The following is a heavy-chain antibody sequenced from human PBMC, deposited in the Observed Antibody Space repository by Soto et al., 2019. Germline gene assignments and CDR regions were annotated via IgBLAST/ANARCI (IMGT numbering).Heavy chain of an antibody. CDR3: ASLHYDFRSGYYSYFDY. CDR1: GLSFSTYS. J-gene: IGHJ4*02. D-gene: IGHD3-3*01. CDR2: ISSTSSSK. V-gene: IGHV3-48*02. Sequence: GGSLRLSCAASGLSFSTYSMNWVRQAPGKGLEWVSYISSTSSSKYYADSVKGRFTISRDNAKNSLYLQMNSLRDEDTAVYYCASLHYDFRSGYYSYFDYWGQGTLVTVSS.